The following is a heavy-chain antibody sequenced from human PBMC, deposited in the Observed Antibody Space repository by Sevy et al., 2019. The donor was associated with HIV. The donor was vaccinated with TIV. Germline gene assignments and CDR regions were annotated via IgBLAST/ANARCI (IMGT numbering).Heavy chain of an antibody. Sequence: ASVKVSFKASGYTFTSYAMHWVRQAPGQRLEWMGWINAGNGNTKYSQKFQGRVTITRDTSASTAYMELSSLRAEDTAVYYCARAFGYYYYYMDVWGKGTTVTVSS. CDR3: ARAFGYYYYYMDV. J-gene: IGHJ6*03. CDR1: GYTFTSYA. V-gene: IGHV1-3*01. D-gene: IGHD3-16*01. CDR2: INAGNGNT.